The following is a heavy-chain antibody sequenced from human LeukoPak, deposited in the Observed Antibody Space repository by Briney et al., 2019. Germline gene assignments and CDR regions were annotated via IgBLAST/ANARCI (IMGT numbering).Heavy chain of an antibody. CDR1: GGSISSYY. J-gene: IGHJ5*02. D-gene: IGHD3-22*01. Sequence: SETLSFTCTVSGGSISSYYWSWIRQPAGKGLEWIGRIYTSGSTNYNPSLKSRVTMSVDTSKNQFSLKLSSVTAADTAVYYCARDRGYYALNWFDPWGQGTLVTVSS. CDR2: IYTSGST. CDR3: ARDRGYYALNWFDP. V-gene: IGHV4-4*07.